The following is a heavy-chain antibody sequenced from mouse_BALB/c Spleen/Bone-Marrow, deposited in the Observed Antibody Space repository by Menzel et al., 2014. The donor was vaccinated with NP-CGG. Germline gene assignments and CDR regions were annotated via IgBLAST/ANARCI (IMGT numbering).Heavy chain of an antibody. V-gene: IGHV1-9*01. CDR2: ILPGSDST. Sequence: QVQLQQSGAELMKPGASVKISCKATGYTFSSYWIEWVKQRPGHGLEWIGEILPGSDSTNYNENFKGKATFTADTSSNTAYMQLNSLTPEDSAVYFCARDSSDYLAWFAYWGQGTLVTVSA. D-gene: IGHD3-2*01. J-gene: IGHJ3*01. CDR1: GYTFSSYW. CDR3: ARDSSDYLAWFAY.